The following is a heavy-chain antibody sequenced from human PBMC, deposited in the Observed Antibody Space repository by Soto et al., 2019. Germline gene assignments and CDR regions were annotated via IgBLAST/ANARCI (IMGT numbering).Heavy chain of an antibody. D-gene: IGHD6-19*01. Sequence: EVQLLESGGGLVQPGGSLRLSCAASGFTFSSYAMRWVRQAPWKGLEWVSAISGSGGSTYYADSVKGRFTISRDNSKNTLYLQMNSLRSEDTAVYYCARRSSVSYYDYWGQGTLVTVSS. V-gene: IGHV3-23*01. CDR2: ISGSGGST. CDR1: GFTFSSYA. CDR3: ARRSSVSYYDY. J-gene: IGHJ4*02.